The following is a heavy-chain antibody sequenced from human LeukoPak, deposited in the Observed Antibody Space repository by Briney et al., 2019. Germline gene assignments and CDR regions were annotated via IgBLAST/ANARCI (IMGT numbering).Heavy chain of an antibody. CDR3: AKGTGRSTLNWFDP. CDR1: GFTFDDYT. CDR2: ISWDGDNT. J-gene: IGHJ5*02. D-gene: IGHD1-14*01. Sequence: GGSLRLSCAASGFTFDDYTMHWVRQAPGKGLEWVSLISWDGDNTYHADSVKGRFTISRDNSKNSLYLQMNSLRTEDTALYYCAKGTGRSTLNWFDPWGQGTQVTVSS. V-gene: IGHV3-43*01.